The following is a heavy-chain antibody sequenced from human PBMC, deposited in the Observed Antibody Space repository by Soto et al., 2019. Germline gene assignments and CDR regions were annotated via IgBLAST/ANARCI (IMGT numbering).Heavy chain of an antibody. CDR2: IWYDGSNK. Sequence: GGSLRLSCAASGFTFSSYGMHWVRQAPGKGLEWVAVIWYDGSNKYYADSVKGRFTISRDNSKNTLYLQMNSLRAEDTAVYYCARDGDDYGDYVFDYWGQGTLVTVSS. CDR3: ARDGDDYGDYVFDY. V-gene: IGHV3-33*01. D-gene: IGHD4-17*01. J-gene: IGHJ4*02. CDR1: GFTFSSYG.